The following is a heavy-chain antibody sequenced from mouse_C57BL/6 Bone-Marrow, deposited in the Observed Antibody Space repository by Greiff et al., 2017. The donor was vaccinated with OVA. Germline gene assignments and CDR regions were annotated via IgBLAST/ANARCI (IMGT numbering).Heavy chain of an antibody. CDR2: IDLETCGT. V-gene: IGHV1-23*01. J-gene: IGHJ4*01. CDR1: GYTFTDYE. D-gene: IGHD1-1*01. CDR3: TRVFYCYGSSPFYAMDY. Sequence: QVQLQQSGAELVRPGASVKLSCKASGYTFTDYEMHCVKQTPVHGLEWIGAIDLETCGTAYNQKFKGKATLTSDKSSSTAYMELRSLTSEDSAVYYCTRVFYCYGSSPFYAMDYWGQGTAVTVSS.